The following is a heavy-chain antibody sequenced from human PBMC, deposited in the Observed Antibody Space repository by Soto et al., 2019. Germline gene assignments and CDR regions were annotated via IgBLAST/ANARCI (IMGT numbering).Heavy chain of an antibody. CDR1: GFTFSSYS. D-gene: IGHD3-9*01. CDR2: ISSSSSYI. CDR3: ARDDRGVYYDILTGYFPADAFDI. Sequence: EVQLVESGGGLVKPGGSLRLSCAASGFTFSSYSMNWVRQAPGKGLEWVSSISSSSSYIYYADSVKGRFTISRDNAKNPLYLQMNSLRAEDTAVYYCARDDRGVYYDILTGYFPADAFDIWGQGTMVTVSS. V-gene: IGHV3-21*01. J-gene: IGHJ3*02.